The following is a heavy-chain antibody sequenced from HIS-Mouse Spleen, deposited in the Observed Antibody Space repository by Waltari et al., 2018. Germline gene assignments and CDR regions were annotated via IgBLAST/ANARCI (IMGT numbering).Heavy chain of an antibody. J-gene: IGHJ4*02. Sequence: QVQLQLWGAGLLKPSETLSLTCSVYGGSFSGYYWSWIRQPPGKGLGWIGEINHSGCANYNPSLRSRVTISVDTSKNRFSLERGSVTAADTAVYYCAREYYYDSSGYYIDYWGQGTLVTVSS. CDR1: GGSFSGYY. CDR3: AREYYYDSSGYYIDY. V-gene: IGHV4-34*01. D-gene: IGHD3-22*01. CDR2: INHSGCA.